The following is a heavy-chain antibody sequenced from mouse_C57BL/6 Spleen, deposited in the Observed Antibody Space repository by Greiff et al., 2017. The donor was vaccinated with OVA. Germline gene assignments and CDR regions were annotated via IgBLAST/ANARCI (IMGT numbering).Heavy chain of an antibody. Sequence: VQLQQSGPGMVKPSQSLSLTCTVTGYSITSGYDWHWIRHFPGNKLEWMGYISYSGSTNYNPSLKSRISITHDTSKNHFFLKLNSVTTEDTATYYCARDGGYDSYAMDYWGQGTSVTVSS. D-gene: IGHD2-2*01. CDR3: ARDGGYDSYAMDY. CDR1: GYSITSGYD. CDR2: ISYSGST. V-gene: IGHV3-1*01. J-gene: IGHJ4*01.